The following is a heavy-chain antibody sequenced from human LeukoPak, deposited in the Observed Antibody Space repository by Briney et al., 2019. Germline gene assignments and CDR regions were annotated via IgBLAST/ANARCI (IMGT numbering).Heavy chain of an antibody. J-gene: IGHJ3*02. CDR3: ARDWAVVVPAAISHDAFDI. CDR2: ISAYNGNT. Sequence: ASVKVSCKASGYTFTSYGISWVRQAPGQGLEWMGWISAYNGNTNYAQKLQGRVTMTTDTSTSTAYMELRSLRSDDTAVYYCARDWAVVVPAAISHDAFDIWGQGTMVTVSS. CDR1: GYTFTSYG. D-gene: IGHD2-2*01. V-gene: IGHV1-18*01.